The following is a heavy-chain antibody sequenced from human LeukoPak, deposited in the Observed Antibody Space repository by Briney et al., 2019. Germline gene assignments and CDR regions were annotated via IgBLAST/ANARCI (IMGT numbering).Heavy chain of an antibody. Sequence: SETLSLTCTVSGGSISSYYWSWIRQPPGKGLEWIGYIYYSGNTNYNPSLKSRVTISVDTSKNQFSLKLSSVTAADTAVYYCARDSSGWPPDAFDIWGQGTMVTVSS. J-gene: IGHJ3*02. CDR2: IYYSGNT. V-gene: IGHV4-59*01. CDR1: GGSISSYY. CDR3: ARDSSGWPPDAFDI. D-gene: IGHD6-19*01.